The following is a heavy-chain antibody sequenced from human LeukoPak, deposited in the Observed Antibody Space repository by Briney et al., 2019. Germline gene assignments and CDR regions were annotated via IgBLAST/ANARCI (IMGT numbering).Heavy chain of an antibody. CDR2: INHSGST. CDR3: AREDCSSTSCHRRLDP. CDR1: GFTFSSYA. D-gene: IGHD2-2*01. Sequence: GSLRLSCAASGFTFSSYAMSWIRQPPGKGLEWIGEINHSGSTNYNPSLKSRVTISVDTSKNQFSLKLSSVTAADTAVYYCAREDCSSTSCHRRLDPWGQGTLVTVSS. V-gene: IGHV4-34*01. J-gene: IGHJ5*02.